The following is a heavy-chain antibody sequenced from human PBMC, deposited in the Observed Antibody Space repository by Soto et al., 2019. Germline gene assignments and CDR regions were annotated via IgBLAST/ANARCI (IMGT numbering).Heavy chain of an antibody. V-gene: IGHV1-18*01. CDR3: ARVVPGAEAWFGP. CDR2: ISLYSDGT. CDR1: GYTFSNYG. Sequence: ASVKVSCKTSGYTFSNYGITWVRQAPGQPLEWLGWISLYSDGTSYAQKFRGRVSMTTDTSTTTAYMELRSLRYDDTAVYYCARVVPGAEAWFGPWGQGTLVTVSS. J-gene: IGHJ5*02.